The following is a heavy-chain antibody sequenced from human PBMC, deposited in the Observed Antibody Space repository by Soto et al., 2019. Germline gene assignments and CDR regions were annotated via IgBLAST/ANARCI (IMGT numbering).Heavy chain of an antibody. V-gene: IGHV4-39*07. CDR2: IYHSGST. J-gene: IGHJ4*02. Sequence: SETLSLTCTVSGGSISSSSYYWGWIRKPPGKGLEWIGYIYHSGSTYYNPSLKSRVTISVDRSKNQFSLKLSSVTAADTAVYYCAAGGGLPRYDGGQGTLVTV. CDR1: GGSISSSSYY. D-gene: IGHD5-12*01. CDR3: AAGGGLPRYD.